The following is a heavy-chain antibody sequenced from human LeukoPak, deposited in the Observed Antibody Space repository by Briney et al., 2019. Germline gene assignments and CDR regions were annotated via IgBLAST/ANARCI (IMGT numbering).Heavy chain of an antibody. CDR2: IIPIFGTA. D-gene: IGHD5-18*01. CDR1: GGTFSSYA. CDR3: AKDGSYTAMAYNWFDP. Sequence: SVKVSCKASGGTFSSYAISWVRQAPGQGLEWMGGIIPIFGTANYAQKFQGRVTITTDESTSTAYMELSSLRSEDTAVYYCAKDGSYTAMAYNWFDPWGQGTLVTVSS. J-gene: IGHJ5*02. V-gene: IGHV1-69*05.